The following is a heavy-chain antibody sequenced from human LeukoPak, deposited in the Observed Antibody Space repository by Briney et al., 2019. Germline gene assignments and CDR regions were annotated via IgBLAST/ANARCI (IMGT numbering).Heavy chain of an antibody. J-gene: IGHJ4*02. CDR1: GYTFTSYG. D-gene: IGHD3-3*01. CDR3: ARAYPEDDFWSGYCLDY. V-gene: IGHV1-18*01. CDR2: ISAYNGNT. Sequence: ASVKVSCKASGYTFTSYGISWVRQAPGQGLEWMGWISAYNGNTNYAQKLQGRVSMTTDTSTSTAYMELRSLRSDDTAVYYCARAYPEDDFWSGYCLDYWGQGTLVTVSS.